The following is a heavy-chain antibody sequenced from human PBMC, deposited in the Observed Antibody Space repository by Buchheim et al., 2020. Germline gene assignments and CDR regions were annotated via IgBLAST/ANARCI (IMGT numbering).Heavy chain of an antibody. V-gene: IGHV3-30-3*01. CDR3: ASQWGSSGDY. CDR1: GFTFSSYA. Sequence: QVQLVESGGGVVQPGRSLRLSCAASGFTFSSYAMHWVRQAPGKGLEWVAVISYDGSNKYYADSVKGRFTISRDNSKNTLYLQMNSLRAEDTAVYYCASQWGSSGDYWGQGTL. D-gene: IGHD6-13*01. J-gene: IGHJ4*02. CDR2: ISYDGSNK.